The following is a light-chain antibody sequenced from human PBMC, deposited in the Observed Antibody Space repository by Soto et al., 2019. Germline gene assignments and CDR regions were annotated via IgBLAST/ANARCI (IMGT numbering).Light chain of an antibody. CDR3: QQTDSFPRT. CDR2: DAS. V-gene: IGKV1-39*01. J-gene: IGKJ1*01. Sequence: DIQMTQSPSSLSASVGDRVTITCRASQTISTYLNWYQQKPGKAPRLLIYDASSLLSGVPSRFSGSGSGTDFTLTIASLQPEDFATYYCQQTDSFPRTFGQGTKVEMK. CDR1: QTISTY.